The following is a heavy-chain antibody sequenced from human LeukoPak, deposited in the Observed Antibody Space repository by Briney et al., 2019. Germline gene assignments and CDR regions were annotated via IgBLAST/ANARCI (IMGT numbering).Heavy chain of an antibody. V-gene: IGHV4-59*02. D-gene: IGHD3-22*01. CDR2: IFYSGST. CDR3: ARAYSSSGSFH. Sequence: PGGSLRLSCAASGFTVSGNYMSWVRQAPGKGLEWIGYIFYSGSTNYNPSLKSRVTMSVDTSKNQISLKLSSVTAADTAVYYCARAYSSSGSFHWGQGTLVTVSS. CDR1: GFTVSGNY. J-gene: IGHJ4*02.